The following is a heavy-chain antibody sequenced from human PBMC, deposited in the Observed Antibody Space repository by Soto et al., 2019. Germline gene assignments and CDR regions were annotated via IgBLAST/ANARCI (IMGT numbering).Heavy chain of an antibody. D-gene: IGHD3-3*01. J-gene: IGHJ5*02. Sequence: SETLSLTCAVYGGSVNGYYLDWFRQPPGKGLEWIGEINHTGGTHYNPAPNSRVTMAVDTSKNQYSLMLSSATAADTAIYYCSTRITVFGLLIPPFDPWGQGTQVTVSS. CDR2: INHTGGT. CDR3: STRITVFGLLIPPFDP. CDR1: GGSVNGYY. V-gene: IGHV4-34*01.